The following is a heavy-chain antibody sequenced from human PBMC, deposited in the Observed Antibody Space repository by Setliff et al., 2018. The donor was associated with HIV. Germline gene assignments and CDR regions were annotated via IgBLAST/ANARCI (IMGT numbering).Heavy chain of an antibody. Sequence: SETLSLTCAVSGYSISSGYYWIWIRQPPGKGLEWIGEINHSGSTNYNPSLRSRVTMSVDTSKNQFSLKLSSLTAADTAVYYCARVAPYAIVAATPRYFDSWGQGTLVTV. CDR3: ARVAPYAIVAATPRYFDS. CDR2: INHSGST. CDR1: GYSISSGYY. D-gene: IGHD3-22*01. J-gene: IGHJ4*02. V-gene: IGHV4-34*01.